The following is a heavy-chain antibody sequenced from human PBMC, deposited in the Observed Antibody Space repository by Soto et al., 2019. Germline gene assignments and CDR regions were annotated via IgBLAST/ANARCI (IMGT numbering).Heavy chain of an antibody. CDR3: ARDVSPGSSSVYLDVFDI. CDR2: INRDGSKK. Sequence: EVQLEESGGDLVQPGGSLRLSCAASGFTLSAYWMTWVRQAPGKGLEWVANINRDGSKKSYLDSVRGRFTISRDNVGNSLYLQMDSLRADDTALYYCARDVSPGSSSVYLDVFDIWGQGTMVTVSS. D-gene: IGHD6-13*01. J-gene: IGHJ3*02. CDR1: GFTLSAYW. V-gene: IGHV3-7*05.